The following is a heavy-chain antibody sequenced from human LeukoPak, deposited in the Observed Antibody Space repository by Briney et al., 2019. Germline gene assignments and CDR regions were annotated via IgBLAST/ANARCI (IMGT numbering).Heavy chain of an antibody. J-gene: IGHJ4*02. Sequence: EASVTVCFTASGGTFTIYAISWVRQAPGQGLEWMGRIIPILGIANYAQKFQGRVTITADKSTSTAYMELSSLRSEDTAVYYCARESDYYGSGPYWGQGTLVTVSS. D-gene: IGHD3-10*01. V-gene: IGHV1-69*04. CDR2: IIPILGIA. CDR1: GGTFTIYA. CDR3: ARESDYYGSGPY.